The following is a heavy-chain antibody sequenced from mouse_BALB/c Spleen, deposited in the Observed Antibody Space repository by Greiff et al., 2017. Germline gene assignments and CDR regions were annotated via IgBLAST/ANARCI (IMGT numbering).Heavy chain of an antibody. CDR2: ISSGGSYT. V-gene: IGHV5-6*01. Sequence: EVKLQESGGDLVKPGGSLKLSCAASGFTFSSYGMSWVRQTPDKRLEWVATISSGGSYTYYPDSVKGRFTISRDNAKNTLYLQMSSLKSEDTAMYYCARQGGNYDWFAYWGQGTLVTVSA. CDR1: GFTFSSYG. CDR3: ARQGGNYDWFAY. J-gene: IGHJ3*01. D-gene: IGHD2-1*01.